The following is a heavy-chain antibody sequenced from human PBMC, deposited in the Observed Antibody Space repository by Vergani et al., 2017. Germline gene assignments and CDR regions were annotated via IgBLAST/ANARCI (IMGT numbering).Heavy chain of an antibody. CDR3: ASSPSPIAAAGTFY. CDR2: IWYDGSNK. J-gene: IGHJ4*02. CDR1: GFTFSSYG. V-gene: IGHV3-33*01. D-gene: IGHD6-13*01. Sequence: QVQLVESGGGVVQPGRSLRLSCAASGFTFSSYGMHWVRQAPGKGLEWVAVIWYDGSNKYYADSVKGRFTISRDNSKNSLYLQMNSLRAEDTAVYYCASSPSPIAAAGTFYWGQGTLVTVSS.